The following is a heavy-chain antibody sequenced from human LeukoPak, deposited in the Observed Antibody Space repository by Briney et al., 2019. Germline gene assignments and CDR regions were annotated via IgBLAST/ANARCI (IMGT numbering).Heavy chain of an antibody. CDR1: GFTFSSYE. CDR3: ARDHYGSGSYYLDY. D-gene: IGHD3-10*01. V-gene: IGHV3-48*02. CDR2: ISSSSSAI. Sequence: GGSLRLSCAASGFTFSSYEMNWVRQAPGKGLEWFSYISSSSSAIYYADSVKGRFTISRDNAKNSLYLQMNSLRDEDTAVYYCARDHYGSGSYYLDYWGQGTLVTVSS. J-gene: IGHJ4*02.